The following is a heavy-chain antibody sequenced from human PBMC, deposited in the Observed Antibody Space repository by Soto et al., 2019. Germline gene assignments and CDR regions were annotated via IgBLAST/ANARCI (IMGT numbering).Heavy chain of an antibody. CDR1: GFTFSSYG. V-gene: IGHV3-33*01. D-gene: IGHD6-19*01. Sequence: QVQLVESGGGVVQPGRSLRLSCAASGFTFSSYGMHWVRQAPGKGLEWVAVIWYDGSNKYYADSVKGRFTISRDNSKNTLYLQMNSLRAEDTAVYYCARDASQIAVAGEDYWGQGTLVTVSS. CDR3: ARDASQIAVAGEDY. CDR2: IWYDGSNK. J-gene: IGHJ4*02.